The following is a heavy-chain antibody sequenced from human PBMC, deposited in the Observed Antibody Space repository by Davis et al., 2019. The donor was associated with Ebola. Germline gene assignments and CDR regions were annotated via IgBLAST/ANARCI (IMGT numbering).Heavy chain of an antibody. D-gene: IGHD6-6*01. Sequence: GGSLRLSCAASGFTFSSYAMHWVRQAPGKGLEYVSAISSNGGSTYYADSVKGRFTISRDNSKNTLYLQMGSLRAEDMAVYYCARGRRGIAARPGHFDYWGQGTLVTVSS. CDR2: ISSNGGST. J-gene: IGHJ4*02. CDR1: GFTFSSYA. CDR3: ARGRRGIAARPGHFDY. V-gene: IGHV3-64*02.